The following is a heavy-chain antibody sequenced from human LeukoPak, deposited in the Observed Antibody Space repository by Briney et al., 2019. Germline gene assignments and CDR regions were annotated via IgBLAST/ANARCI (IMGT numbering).Heavy chain of an antibody. CDR2: LHAAGGT. CDR3: AREGYDSSGYPRLLDY. D-gene: IGHD3-22*01. V-gene: IGHV3-53*04. Sequence: GGSLRLSCAASGLTVSSNYMTWVRQAPGKGLEWVSVLHAAGGTYYADSVKGRFTISRHISKDTVYLQMNSLRAEDTAVYYCAREGYDSSGYPRLLDYWGQGTLVTVSS. J-gene: IGHJ4*02. CDR1: GLTVSSNY.